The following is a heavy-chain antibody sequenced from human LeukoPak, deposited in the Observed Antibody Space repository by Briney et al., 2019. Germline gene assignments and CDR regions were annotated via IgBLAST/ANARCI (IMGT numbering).Heavy chain of an antibody. Sequence: GGALRLSCAASGFTFSSYSMNWGRQAPGKGLEGVSSIISSSSYIYYADSVKGRFTISRDNAKNSLYLQMNSLRAEDTAVYYCARDPALVAATPYYFDYWGQGTLVTVSS. D-gene: IGHD2-15*01. V-gene: IGHV3-21*01. CDR2: IISSSSYI. J-gene: IGHJ4*02. CDR3: ARDPALVAATPYYFDY. CDR1: GFTFSSYS.